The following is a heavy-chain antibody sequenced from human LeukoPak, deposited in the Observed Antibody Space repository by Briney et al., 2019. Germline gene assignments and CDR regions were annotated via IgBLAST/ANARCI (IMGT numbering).Heavy chain of an antibody. D-gene: IGHD6-19*01. Sequence: SVKVSCKVSGGTFSSYAISWVRQAPGQGLEWMGRIIPIFGTANYAQKFQGRVTIPTDESTSTAYMELRSLRSEDTAVYHCATPRSLICSSGCGAFDIWRPGTMLTVSS. CDR2: IIPIFGTA. CDR1: GGTFSSYA. V-gene: IGHV1-69*05. CDR3: ATPRSLICSSGCGAFDI. J-gene: IGHJ3*02.